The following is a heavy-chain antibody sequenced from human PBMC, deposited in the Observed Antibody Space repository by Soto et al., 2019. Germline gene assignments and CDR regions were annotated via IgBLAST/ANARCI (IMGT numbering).Heavy chain of an antibody. CDR3: AKDRVSVSYAANYYFDGMAA. V-gene: IGHV3-9*01. J-gene: IGHJ6*02. CDR2: INWNSGSI. CDR1: GFTFDDYA. Sequence: GGSLRLSCAASGFTFDDYAMHWVRQAPGKGLEWVSGINWNSGSIGYADSVKGRFTVSRDNAKTSLYLQMNSLRAEDTALYYCAKDRVSVSYAANYYFDGMAAWAQETSSPVSS. D-gene: IGHD3-16*01.